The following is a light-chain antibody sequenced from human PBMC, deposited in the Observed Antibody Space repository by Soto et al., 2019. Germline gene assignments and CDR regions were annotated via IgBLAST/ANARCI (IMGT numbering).Light chain of an antibody. Sequence: IVLTQLPSSLCVSYRERATLSCRPSQSVSSNLAWYQQKPGQDTRLLIYGASTRATGIPARFSGSGSGTEFTLTISSLQSEDFAVYYCQQYNNWPRITFGQGTRLEI. CDR3: QQYNNWPRIT. V-gene: IGKV3D-15*01. CDR2: GAS. J-gene: IGKJ5*01. CDR1: QSVSSN.